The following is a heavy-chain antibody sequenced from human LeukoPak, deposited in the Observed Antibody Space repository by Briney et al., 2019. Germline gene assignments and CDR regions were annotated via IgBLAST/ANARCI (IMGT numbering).Heavy chain of an antibody. D-gene: IGHD1-26*01. V-gene: IGHV1-46*01. CDR1: GYTFTAYY. J-gene: IGHJ5*02. CDR3: ARDNSVGDTAWWFDP. CDR2: INPSGSDT. Sequence: ASVKVSCKATGYTFTAYYMHWVRQAPGQGLEWMGLINPSGSDTVYAQKFQGRLTMTRDMPTSTDYMELSSLRFDDTAVYYCARDNSVGDTAWWFDPWGQGTLVTVSS.